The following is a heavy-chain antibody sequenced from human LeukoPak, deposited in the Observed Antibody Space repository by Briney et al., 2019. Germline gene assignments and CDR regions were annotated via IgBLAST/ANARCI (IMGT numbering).Heavy chain of an antibody. Sequence: GGSLRLSCAASGFTFSGSPILWVRQASGKGLEWVGRIRSKADNYATAYAASVQGRCTISRDDSKSTAYLQLNSLKTEDTAVYYCTQSNYWGQGALFTVSS. CDR1: GFTFSGSP. CDR2: IRSKADNYAT. V-gene: IGHV3-73*01. J-gene: IGHJ4*02. CDR3: TQSNY.